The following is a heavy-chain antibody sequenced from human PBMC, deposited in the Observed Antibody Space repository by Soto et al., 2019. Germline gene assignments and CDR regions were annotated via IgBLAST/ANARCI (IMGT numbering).Heavy chain of an antibody. D-gene: IGHD1-26*01. V-gene: IGHV1-2*04. CDR2: INPNSGDT. CDR3: SRSLLGTTTPFDF. J-gene: IGHJ4*02. CDR1: GYTFTGYY. Sequence: HVQLVQSVAEMKKPGASVKVSCKASGYTFTGYYMHWVRQAPGQGLEWMGWINPNSGDTNFAQSFQGSVTMTRDTSITTAYLEVNSLTSDDTAVYYCSRSLLGTTTPFDFWGQGTLVTVSS.